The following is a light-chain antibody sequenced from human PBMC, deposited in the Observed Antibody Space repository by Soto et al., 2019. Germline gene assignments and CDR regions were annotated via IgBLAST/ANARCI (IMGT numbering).Light chain of an antibody. CDR3: QEYGSSPLT. J-gene: IGKJ3*01. Sequence: EIVLTQSPGTLSLSPGERATLSCRASHSVSSSYLAWYQQKPGQAPRLLIDGASSRATGIPDRFSGSGSGTDFTLTISRLEREDFAVYYCQEYGSSPLTFGPGPKVDIK. CDR1: HSVSSSY. CDR2: GAS. V-gene: IGKV3-20*01.